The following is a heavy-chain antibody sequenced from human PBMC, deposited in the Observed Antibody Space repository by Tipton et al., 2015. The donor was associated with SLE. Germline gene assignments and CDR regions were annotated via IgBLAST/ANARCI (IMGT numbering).Heavy chain of an antibody. CDR3: ARELYWYFDL. CDR1: GYSISSSYY. J-gene: IGHJ2*01. D-gene: IGHD1-7*01. V-gene: IGHV4-38-2*01. CDR2: IYHSGST. Sequence: TLSLTCAVSGYSISSSYYWGWIRQPPGKGLEWIGTIYHSGSTYYNPSLKSRVAISVDTSKNQFSLKLSSVTAADTAVYYCARELYWYFDLWGRGTLVTVSS.